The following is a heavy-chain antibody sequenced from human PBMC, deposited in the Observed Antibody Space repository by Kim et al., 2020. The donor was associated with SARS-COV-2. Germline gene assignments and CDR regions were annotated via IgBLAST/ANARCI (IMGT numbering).Heavy chain of an antibody. CDR2: IYYSGST. V-gene: IGHV4-39*07. D-gene: IGHD5-18*01. J-gene: IGHJ6*02. CDR3: ARDRIQLWLHDYYYGMDV. CDR1: GGSISSSSYY. Sequence: SETLSLTCTVSGGSISSSSYYWGWIRQPPGKGLEWIGSIYYSGSTYYNPSLKSRVTISVDTSKNQFSLKLSSVTAADTAVYYCARDRIQLWLHDYYYGMDVWGQGTTVTVSS.